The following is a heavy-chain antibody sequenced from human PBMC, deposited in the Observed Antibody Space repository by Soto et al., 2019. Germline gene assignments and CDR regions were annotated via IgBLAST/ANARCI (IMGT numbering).Heavy chain of an antibody. J-gene: IGHJ4*02. CDR1: GGSISGHS. V-gene: IGHV4-4*07. Sequence: SETLSLTCTVSGGSISGHSWIWVRQPAGKGLEWIGHIYPSGSTSYNPSLRSRVTMSLDTSSNQIFLNLTSVTAADTAVFYCVRGRSYSVYDFWGPGTLVTVSS. CDR3: VRGRSYSVYDF. D-gene: IGHD5-12*01. CDR2: IYPSGST.